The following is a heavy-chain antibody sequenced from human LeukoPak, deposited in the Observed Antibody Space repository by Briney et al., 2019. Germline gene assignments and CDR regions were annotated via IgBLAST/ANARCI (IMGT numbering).Heavy chain of an antibody. V-gene: IGHV4-59*08. CDR1: GGSISSYY. CDR3: ARRRFVRGPDVVNPFDY. CDR2: IYYSGST. J-gene: IGHJ4*02. D-gene: IGHD2-8*01. Sequence: SETLSLTCTVSGGSISSYYWSWIRQPPGKALEWIGYIYYSGSTNYNPSLKSRVTISVDTSKNQFSLKLSSVTAADTAVYYCARRRFVRGPDVVNPFDYWGQGTLVTVSS.